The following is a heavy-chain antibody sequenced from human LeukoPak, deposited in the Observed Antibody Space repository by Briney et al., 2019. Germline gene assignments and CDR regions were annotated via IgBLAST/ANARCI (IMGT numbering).Heavy chain of an antibody. J-gene: IGHJ6*02. CDR2: ISYDGSNK. CDR3: AKDRGTYSSSWYYYYGMDV. V-gene: IGHV3-30-3*01. Sequence: GGSLRLSCAASGFTFSTYAMHWVRQAPGKGLEWVAVISYDGSNKYYADSVKGRFTISRDNSKNTLYLQMNSLRAEDTAVYYCAKDRGTYSSSWYYYYGMDVWGQGTTVTVSS. D-gene: IGHD6-13*01. CDR1: GFTFSTYA.